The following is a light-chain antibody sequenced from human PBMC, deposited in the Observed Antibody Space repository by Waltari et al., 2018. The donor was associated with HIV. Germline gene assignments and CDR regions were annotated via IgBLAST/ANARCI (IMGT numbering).Light chain of an antibody. Sequence: DIQMTQSPASLSASVGDRVTITCRASQTIRTYLNWYQHKPGKPPSLLIFDSSTLQRGVPSRFTGSGPGTDFTLTISSLQPEDFATYFCLQTYSPPRTFGQGTRLEIK. CDR1: QTIRTY. CDR2: DSS. J-gene: IGKJ2*01. V-gene: IGKV1-39*01. CDR3: LQTYSPPRT.